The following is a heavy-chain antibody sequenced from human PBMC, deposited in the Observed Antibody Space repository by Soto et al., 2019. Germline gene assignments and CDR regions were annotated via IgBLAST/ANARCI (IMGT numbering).Heavy chain of an antibody. D-gene: IGHD3-10*01. V-gene: IGHV3-53*04. CDR3: ARDGPYYYASRMDV. CDR2: LHSGGDT. J-gene: IGHJ6*02. Sequence: EVQLVESGGGLVQPGGSRRLSCAASGIPASSNYMTWVRQAPGKGLEWVSVLHSGGDTYYANSVKGRFTISRHDSTNTLFLQMNSLTAEDTAVYYCARDGPYYYASRMDVWGQGTTVTVSS. CDR1: GIPASSNY.